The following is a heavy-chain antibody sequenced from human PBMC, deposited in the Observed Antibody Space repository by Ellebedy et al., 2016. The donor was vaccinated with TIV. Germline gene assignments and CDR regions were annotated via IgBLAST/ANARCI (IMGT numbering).Heavy chain of an antibody. CDR1: GDSVSNHSAA. D-gene: IGHD6-13*01. CDR2: TYYRFKWYN. Sequence: SQTLSLTCAISGDSVSNHSAAWNWLRQSPSRGLEWLGRTYYRFKWYNEYAVSVHSRLTIKPDTSKIQFSLHLNSVTPADTAVYFCARDRGDRIVSAAGRFDYWGQGTLVTVSS. CDR3: ARDRGDRIVSAAGRFDY. J-gene: IGHJ4*02. V-gene: IGHV6-1*01.